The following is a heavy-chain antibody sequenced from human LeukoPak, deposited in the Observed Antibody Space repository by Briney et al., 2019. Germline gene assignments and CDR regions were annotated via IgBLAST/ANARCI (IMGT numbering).Heavy chain of an antibody. J-gene: IGHJ3*02. V-gene: IGHV3-33*06. CDR1: GFTFSSYG. CDR3: AKADYLWFGEDDAFDI. D-gene: IGHD3-10*01. Sequence: GGSLRLSCAASGFTFSSYGMHWVRQAPGKGLEWVAVIWYDGSNKYYADSVKGRFTISRDNSKNTLYLQMNSLRAEDTAVYYCAKADYLWFGEDDAFDIWGQGTMVTVSS. CDR2: IWYDGSNK.